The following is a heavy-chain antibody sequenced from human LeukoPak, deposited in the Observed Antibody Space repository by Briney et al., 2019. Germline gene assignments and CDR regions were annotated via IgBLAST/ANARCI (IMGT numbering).Heavy chain of an antibody. J-gene: IGHJ4*02. CDR3: ARLAAKRQDYGSGSYYRYYFDY. CDR1: GYTFTCYY. Sequence: ASVKVSCKASGYTFTCYYMKWVGQARGQGREWMGGINPKSGGRKYAQKVEGRVTMTRDRSISTAYMELSRLRSDDTAVYYCARLAAKRQDYGSGSYYRYYFDYWGQGTLVTVSS. V-gene: IGHV1-2*02. D-gene: IGHD3-10*01. CDR2: INPKSGGR.